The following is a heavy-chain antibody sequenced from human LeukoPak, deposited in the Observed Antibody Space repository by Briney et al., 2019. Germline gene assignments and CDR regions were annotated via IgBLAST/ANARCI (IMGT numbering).Heavy chain of an antibody. Sequence: GASVKVSCKASGYTFTSYYMHWVRQAPGQGLEWMGIINPSGGSTSYAQKFQGRVTMTRNTSISTAYMELSSLRSEDTAVYYCARGPWILAPPVHSDYWGQGTLVTVSS. CDR2: INPSGGST. D-gene: IGHD2-2*03. J-gene: IGHJ4*02. CDR1: GYTFTSYY. V-gene: IGHV1-46*01. CDR3: ARGPWILAPPVHSDY.